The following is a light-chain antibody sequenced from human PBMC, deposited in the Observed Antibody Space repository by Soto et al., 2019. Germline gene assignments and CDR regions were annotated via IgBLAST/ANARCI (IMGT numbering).Light chain of an antibody. V-gene: IGLV2-14*01. CDR2: EVS. Sequence: QSVLTQPASVSGSPGQSITISCTGTSSDVGAYNYVSWYQQHPGKAPKLMISEVSNRPSGVSNRFSGSKSGNTASLTISGLQAEDEADYYCSSYTSTSTLYVFGTGPKLIVL. CDR3: SSYTSTSTLYV. CDR1: SSDVGAYNY. J-gene: IGLJ1*01.